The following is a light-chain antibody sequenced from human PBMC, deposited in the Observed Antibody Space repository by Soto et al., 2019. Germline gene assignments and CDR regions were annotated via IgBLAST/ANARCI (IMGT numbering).Light chain of an antibody. CDR1: QSSVGW. V-gene: IGKV1-5*03. CDR2: RPS. J-gene: IGKJ1*01. CDR3: QQYNGYGSWT. Sequence: DIQMTQAPSNVAAYVGDRVTITCRASQSSVGWLAWYQQKPGKVPKRLTYRPSTLESGFPSRFSGSASGTEFTLTISSLQPDDFATYYCQQYNGYGSWTFGQGTKVEIK.